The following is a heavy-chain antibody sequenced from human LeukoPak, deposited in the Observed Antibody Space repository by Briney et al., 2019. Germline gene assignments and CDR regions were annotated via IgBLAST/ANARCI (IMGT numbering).Heavy chain of an antibody. CDR1: GGSFSGYY. CDR2: INHSGST. Sequence: SETLSLTCAVYGGSFSGYYWSWIRQPPGKGLEWIGEINHSGSTNHNPSLKSRVTISVDTSKNQFSLKLSSVTAADTAVYYCARHIRIAVAVVWFDPWGQGTLVTVSS. CDR3: ARHIRIAVAVVWFDP. V-gene: IGHV4-34*01. D-gene: IGHD6-19*01. J-gene: IGHJ5*02.